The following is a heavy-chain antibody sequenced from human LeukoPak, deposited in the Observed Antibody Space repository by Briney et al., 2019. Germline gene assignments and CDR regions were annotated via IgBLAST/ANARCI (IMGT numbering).Heavy chain of an antibody. V-gene: IGHV4-34*01. CDR1: GGSFSGYY. J-gene: IGHJ4*02. CDR2: INHSGSS. Sequence: KPSETLSLTCAVYGGSFSGYYWSWIRQPPGKGLEWIGEINHSGSSSYNPSLKSRVTMSVDTSKNQFSLKMSSVTAADTAVYYCARQSSTGLAYWGQGTLVTVSS. D-gene: IGHD1-1*01. CDR3: ARQSSTGLAY.